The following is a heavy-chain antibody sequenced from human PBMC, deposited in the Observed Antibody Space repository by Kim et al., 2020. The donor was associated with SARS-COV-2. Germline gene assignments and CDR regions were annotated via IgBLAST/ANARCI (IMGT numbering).Heavy chain of an antibody. V-gene: IGHV4-59*13. CDR3: ARVPYSSGPQWLVPRGYYGMDV. CDR2: IYYSGST. CDR1: GGSISSYY. J-gene: IGHJ6*02. D-gene: IGHD6-19*01. Sequence: SETLSLTCTVSGGSISSYYWSWIRQPPGKGLEWIGYIYYSGSTNYNPSLKSRVTISVDTSKNQFSLKLSSVTAAETAVYYCARVPYSSGPQWLVPRGYYGMDVWGQGTTVTVSS.